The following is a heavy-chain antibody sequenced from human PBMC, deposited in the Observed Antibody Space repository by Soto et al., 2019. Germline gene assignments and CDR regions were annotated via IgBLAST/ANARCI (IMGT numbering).Heavy chain of an antibody. J-gene: IGHJ4*02. Sequence: GGSLRLSCAASGFTFSSYWMSWVRQAPGKGLERVANIKQDGSEKYYVDSVKGRFTISRDDAKNSLYLQMNSLRAEDTAVYYCARDHTTNYYDSSAYYHYWGQGTLVTVSS. CDR3: ARDHTTNYYDSSAYYHY. V-gene: IGHV3-7*05. D-gene: IGHD3-22*01. CDR1: GFTFSSYW. CDR2: IKQDGSEK.